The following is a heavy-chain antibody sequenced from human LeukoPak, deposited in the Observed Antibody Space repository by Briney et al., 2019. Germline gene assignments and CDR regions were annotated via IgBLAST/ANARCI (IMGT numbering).Heavy chain of an antibody. Sequence: ASVKVSCKTSGYTVTGYFIHWVRQATGQGLEWMGWMNPNSGNTGYAQKFQGRVTMTRNTSISTAYMELSSLRSEDTAVYYCARDLLGGSYGDYWGQGTLVTVSS. D-gene: IGHD1-26*01. V-gene: IGHV1-8*02. J-gene: IGHJ4*02. CDR3: ARDLLGGSYGDY. CDR1: GYTVTGYF. CDR2: MNPNSGNT.